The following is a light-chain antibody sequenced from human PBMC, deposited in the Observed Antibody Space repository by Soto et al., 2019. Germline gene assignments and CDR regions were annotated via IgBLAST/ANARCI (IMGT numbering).Light chain of an antibody. CDR1: QDISNY. J-gene: IGKJ2*01. CDR2: DAS. CDR3: RQYDNRPPYI. Sequence: DIQMTQSPSSLSASVGHRVTITCQASQDISNYLNWYQQKPRKDPKLLIYDASNLETGVPSRFSGSGSGTDVTFIISSLQPEDIATYYCRQYDNRPPYIFGQGTKLEIK. V-gene: IGKV1-33*01.